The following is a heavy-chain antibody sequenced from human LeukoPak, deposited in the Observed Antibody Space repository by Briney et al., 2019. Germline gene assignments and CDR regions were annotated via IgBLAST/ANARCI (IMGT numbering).Heavy chain of an antibody. J-gene: IGHJ5*02. CDR2: ISGSGGST. V-gene: IGHV3-23*01. Sequence: GGSLRLSCAASGFTFSSYAMSWVRQAPGKGLEWVSAISGSGGSTYYADSVKGRFTISRDNAKNSLYLQMNSLRAEDSALYYCARDSHYYDSSGYYSNWFDPWGQGTQVTVSS. CDR3: ARDSHYYDSSGYYSNWFDP. D-gene: IGHD3-22*01. CDR1: GFTFSSYA.